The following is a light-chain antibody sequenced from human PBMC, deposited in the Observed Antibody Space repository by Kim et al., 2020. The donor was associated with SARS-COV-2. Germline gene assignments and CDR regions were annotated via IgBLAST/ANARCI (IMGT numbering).Light chain of an antibody. J-gene: IGKJ2*01. CDR2: GAS. Sequence: EIAMTQSPATLSVSPGERATLSCRASQSVSSNVAWYQQKPGQAPRLLIYGASTRATGIPARFSGSGSGTEFTLTISSLQSEDFAVYYCQQCDNWPYTFGQGTKLEI. V-gene: IGKV3-15*01. CDR1: QSVSSN. CDR3: QQCDNWPYT.